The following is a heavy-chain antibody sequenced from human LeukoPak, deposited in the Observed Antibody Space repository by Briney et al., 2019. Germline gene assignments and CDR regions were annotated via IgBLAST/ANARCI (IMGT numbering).Heavy chain of an antibody. CDR2: INHSGST. J-gene: IGHJ4*02. CDR1: GGSFSGYY. V-gene: IGHV4-34*01. D-gene: IGHD1-1*01. Sequence: SETLSLTCAVYGGSFSGYYCSWIRQPPGKGLEWIGEINHSGSTNYNPSLKSRVTISVDTSKNQFSLKLSSVTAADTAVYYCARELAVGQPFDYWGQGTLVTVSS. CDR3: ARELAVGQPFDY.